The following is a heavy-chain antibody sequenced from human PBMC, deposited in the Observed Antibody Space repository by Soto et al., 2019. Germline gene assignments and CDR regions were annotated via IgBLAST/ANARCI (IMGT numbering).Heavy chain of an antibody. J-gene: IGHJ4*01. CDR1: GDSVSSNSAG. CDR3: ARGEQYSGRIFDY. Sequence: PSQTLSLTCAITGDSVSSNSAGWSWVRQSPSRGLEWLGRTFYWSKWYYEYAVSVRGRITFNPDTSKNQYSLQLNFLIPEDTAVYFCARGEQYSGRIFDYWGQGTLVTVS. D-gene: IGHD1-26*01. V-gene: IGHV6-1*01. CDR2: TFYWSKWYY.